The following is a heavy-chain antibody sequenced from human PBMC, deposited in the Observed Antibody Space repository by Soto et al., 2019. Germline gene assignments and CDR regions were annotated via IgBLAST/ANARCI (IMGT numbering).Heavy chain of an antibody. CDR2: ISYTGST. CDR3: ARGQRGNYSFYYGMDV. CDR1: GGSISSGTYY. D-gene: IGHD3-10*01. V-gene: IGHV4-31*03. J-gene: IGHJ6*04. Sequence: SETLSLTCTVSGGSISSGTYYWSWIRQHPGKGLEWIAYISYTGSTYYNPSLKSRVTISVDTSMNQFSLKVTSVTAADTAVYCCARGQRGNYSFYYGMDVWPEGTAVTVSA.